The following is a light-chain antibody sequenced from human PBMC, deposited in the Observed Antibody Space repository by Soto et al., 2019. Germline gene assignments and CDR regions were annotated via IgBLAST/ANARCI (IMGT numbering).Light chain of an antibody. Sequence: IQLTQSPSSLSASVGDRVTITCRASQGIRNYLAWYQQKPGKAPNLLIYLASTLQGGVPSRFSGSGSGTDFSLTISSLQPEDVAIYYCQYLKSFPLTFGGGPKVELK. CDR3: QYLKSFPLT. CDR2: LAS. CDR1: QGIRNY. V-gene: IGKV1-9*01. J-gene: IGKJ4*01.